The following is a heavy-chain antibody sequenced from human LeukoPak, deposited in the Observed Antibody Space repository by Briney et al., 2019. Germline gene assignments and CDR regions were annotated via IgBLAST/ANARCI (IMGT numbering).Heavy chain of an antibody. J-gene: IGHJ4*02. CDR3: ARDQGSLTRSWYAGY. V-gene: IGHV1-2*06. CDR1: GYNFTGYH. D-gene: IGHD6-13*01. Sequence: ASVKVPCKASGYNFTGYHLHWVGQAPGQGLEWMGRINPYSGDTNFAQKFQGRVTMTRDTSITTAYMDLSSLTPDDTAVYFCARDQGSLTRSWYAGYWGQGTQVTVSS. CDR2: INPYSGDT.